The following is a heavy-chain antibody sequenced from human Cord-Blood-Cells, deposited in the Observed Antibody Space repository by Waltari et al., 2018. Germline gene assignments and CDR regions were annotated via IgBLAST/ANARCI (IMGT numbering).Heavy chain of an antibody. V-gene: IGHV3-33*01. CDR3: ASTYHSSPDAFDI. Sequence: QVQLVESGGGVVQPGRSLRLSCAASGFTFSSYGMHWVRQATGKGLEWVAVIWYDGSNKYYADSVKGRFTISRDNSKNTLYLQMNSLRAEDTAVYYCASTYHSSPDAFDIWGQGTMVTVSS. CDR2: IWYDGSNK. CDR1: GFTFSSYG. D-gene: IGHD6-13*01. J-gene: IGHJ3*02.